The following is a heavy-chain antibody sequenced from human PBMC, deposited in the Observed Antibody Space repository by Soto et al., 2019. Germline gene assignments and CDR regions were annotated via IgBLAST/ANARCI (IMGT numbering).Heavy chain of an antibody. CDR3: ARSKGTVRVTMIVVVNLDY. V-gene: IGHV1-69*13. CDR1: GGTFSSYA. D-gene: IGHD3-22*01. J-gene: IGHJ4*02. Sequence: GASVKVSCKASGGTFSSYAISWVRQAPGQGLEWMGGIIPIFGTANYAQKFQGRVTITADESTSTAYMELSSLRSEDTAVYYCARSKGTVRVTMIVVVNLDYWGQGTLVTSPQ. CDR2: IIPIFGTA.